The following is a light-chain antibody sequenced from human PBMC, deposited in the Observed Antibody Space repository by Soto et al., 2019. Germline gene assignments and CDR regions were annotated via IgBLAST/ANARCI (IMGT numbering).Light chain of an antibody. J-gene: IGLJ1*01. Sequence: QSALTQPASLSGSPGQSITISCTGTSSDVGAYNYVSWYQQHPGKAPKLMIYEVSNRPSGVSNRFSGSKSGNTASLTISGLQAEDEADYYCSSYISSSTLVFGTGTKVTVL. CDR1: SSDVGAYNY. V-gene: IGLV2-14*01. CDR2: EVS. CDR3: SSYISSSTLV.